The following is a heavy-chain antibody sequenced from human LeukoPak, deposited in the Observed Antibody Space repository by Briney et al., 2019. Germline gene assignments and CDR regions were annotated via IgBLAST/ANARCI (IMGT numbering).Heavy chain of an antibody. D-gene: IGHD3-22*01. CDR2: ISSSSSTI. J-gene: IGHJ4*02. CDR3: AKVSYYDSSGPFDY. Sequence: GGSLRLSCAASGFTFSSYSMNWVRQAPGKGLEWVSYISSSSSTIYYADSVKGRFTISRDNAKNSLYLQMNSLRAEDTALYYCAKVSYYDSSGPFDYWGQGTPVTVSS. V-gene: IGHV3-48*01. CDR1: GFTFSSYS.